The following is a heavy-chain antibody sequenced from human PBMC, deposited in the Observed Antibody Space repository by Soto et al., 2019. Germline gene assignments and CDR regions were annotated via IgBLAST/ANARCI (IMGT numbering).Heavy chain of an antibody. CDR1: GFTFSDYY. Sequence: QVQLVESGGGLVKPGGSLRLSCAASGFTFSDYYMSWIRQAPGKGLEWVSYISSSSSYTNYADSVKGRFTISRDNAKNSLDLQMNSLRAEDTAVYYCAPIREHAFDIWGQGTMVTVSS. D-gene: IGHD1-26*01. CDR2: ISSSSSYT. V-gene: IGHV3-11*05. CDR3: APIREHAFDI. J-gene: IGHJ3*02.